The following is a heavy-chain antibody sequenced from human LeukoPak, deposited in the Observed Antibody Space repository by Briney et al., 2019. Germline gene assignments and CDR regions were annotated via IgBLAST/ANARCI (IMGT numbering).Heavy chain of an antibody. CDR1: GFTFSSYS. D-gene: IGHD3-10*01. V-gene: IGHV3-21*01. CDR3: ARGPHGSGTHRWFDP. J-gene: IGHJ5*02. CDR2: ISSSSSYI. Sequence: GGSLRLSCAASGFTFSSYSMNWVRQAPGKGLEWVSSISSSSSYIYYADSVKGRFTISRDNAKNSLYLQMNSLRAEDTAVYYCARGPHGSGTHRWFDPWGQGTLVTVSS.